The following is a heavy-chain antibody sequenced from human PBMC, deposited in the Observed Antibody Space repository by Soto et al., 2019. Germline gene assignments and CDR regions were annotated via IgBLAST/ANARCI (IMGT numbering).Heavy chain of an antibody. CDR2: ISYDGSDK. J-gene: IGHJ1*01. CDR1: GFTFSSYG. Sequence: GGSLRLSCAASGFTFSSYGMHWVRQAPGKGLERVAVISYDGSDKYYADSVKGRFTISRDNSKNTLYLQMNSLRAEDTAVYYCAREIAYYYDSSGPRHFQHWGQGTLVTVSS. CDR3: AREIAYYYDSSGPRHFQH. V-gene: IGHV3-33*05. D-gene: IGHD3-22*01.